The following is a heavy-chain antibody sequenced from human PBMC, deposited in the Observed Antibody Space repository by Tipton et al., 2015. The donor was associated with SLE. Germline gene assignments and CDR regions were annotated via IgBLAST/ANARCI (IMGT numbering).Heavy chain of an antibody. CDR1: GLTFHNAW. CDR3: ATFHQYSLRIDF. J-gene: IGHJ4*02. Sequence: SLRLSCAVSGLTFHNAWMAWVRQAPGKGLEWLGRIRSDIDGGTADYAAPVRGRFTISRDDPKHMVFLQMESMEIGDAAVYFCATFHQYSLRIDFWGQGALVTVSS. D-gene: IGHD2-15*01. CDR2: IRSDIDGGTA. V-gene: IGHV3-15*01.